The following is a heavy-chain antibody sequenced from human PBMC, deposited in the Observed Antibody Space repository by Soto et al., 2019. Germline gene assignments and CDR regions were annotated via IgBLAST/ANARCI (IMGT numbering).Heavy chain of an antibody. CDR3: ARVLYSSSWYGGYYYYYGMDV. CDR2: ISYDGSNK. V-gene: IGHV3-30-3*01. CDR1: GFTFSSYS. D-gene: IGHD6-13*01. Sequence: GGSLRLSCAASGFTFSSYSMHWVRQAPGKGLEWVAVISYDGSNKYYADSVKGRFTISRDNSKNTLYLQMNSLRAEDTAVYYCARVLYSSSWYGGYYYYYGMDVWGQGTTVTVSS. J-gene: IGHJ6*02.